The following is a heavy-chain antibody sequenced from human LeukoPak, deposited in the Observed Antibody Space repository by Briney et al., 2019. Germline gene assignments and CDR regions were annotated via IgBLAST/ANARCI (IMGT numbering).Heavy chain of an antibody. CDR2: IWYDGSNK. CDR1: GFTFSSYG. D-gene: IGHD3-22*01. Sequence: GGSLRLSCAASGFTFSSYGMHWGRQAPGKGLEWVAVIWYDGSNKYYADSVKGRFTISRDNSKNTLYLQMNSLRAEDTAVYYCARDTRRNYDSSGYLFGYWGQGTLVTVSS. J-gene: IGHJ4*02. V-gene: IGHV3-33*01. CDR3: ARDTRRNYDSSGYLFGY.